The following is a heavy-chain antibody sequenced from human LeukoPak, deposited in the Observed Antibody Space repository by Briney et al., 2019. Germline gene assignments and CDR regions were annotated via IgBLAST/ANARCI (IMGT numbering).Heavy chain of an antibody. V-gene: IGHV3-30*04. D-gene: IGHD3-16*02. CDR2: ISYDGSNK. J-gene: IGHJ4*02. Sequence: PGGSLRLSCAASGFTFSSYAMHWVRQAPGKGLEWVAVISYDGSNKYYADSVKGRFTISRDNSKNTLYLQMNSLRAEDTAVYYCARDSALRLGELSSGFDYWGQGTLVTVPS. CDR1: GFTFSSYA. CDR3: ARDSALRLGELSSGFDY.